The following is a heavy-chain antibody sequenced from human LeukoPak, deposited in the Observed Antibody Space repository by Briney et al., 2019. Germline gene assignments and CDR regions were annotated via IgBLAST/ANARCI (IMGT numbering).Heavy chain of an antibody. V-gene: IGHV3-23*01. J-gene: IGHJ4*02. Sequence: GGSLRLSCAVSGFTFSSYAMSWVRQAPGKGLEWVSVISGSGGTTYYSDSVKGRFTISRDNSKNTLYLQMNSLRAEDTAVYYCGSSAPRIVGASKGISDWGQGTPVTVSS. D-gene: IGHD1-26*01. CDR1: GFTFSSYA. CDR2: ISGSGGTT. CDR3: GSSAPRIVGASKGISD.